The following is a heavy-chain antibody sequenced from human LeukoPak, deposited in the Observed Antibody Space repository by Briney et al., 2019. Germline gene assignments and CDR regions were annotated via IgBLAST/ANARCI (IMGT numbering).Heavy chain of an antibody. J-gene: IGHJ4*02. D-gene: IGHD4/OR15-4a*01. V-gene: IGHV2-5*02. CDR3: AHTRHGATPTRLDF. Sequence: ESGPTLVKPTQTLTLTCSFSGFSLTSGGEGVAWIRQPPGKAPEWLALIYWDDDKRFRPSLQNRLTVSKDTSKNQVVLSMTKMDPLDTGTYYRAHTRHGATPTRLDFWGQGILVVVS. CDR1: GFSLTSGGEG. CDR2: IYWDDDK.